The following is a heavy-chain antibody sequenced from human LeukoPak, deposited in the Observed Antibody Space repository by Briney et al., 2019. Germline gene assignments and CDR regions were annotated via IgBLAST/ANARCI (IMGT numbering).Heavy chain of an antibody. D-gene: IGHD3-22*01. CDR3: ARGSDYYDSSGYYGLYYYGMDV. J-gene: IGHJ6*02. Sequence: GASVKVSFKASGYTFTSYGISWVRQAPGQGLEWMGWISAYNGNTNYAQKLQGRVTMTTDTSTSTAYMELRSLRSDDTAVYYCARGSDYYDSSGYYGLYYYGMDVWGQGTTVTVSS. CDR2: ISAYNGNT. CDR1: GYTFTSYG. V-gene: IGHV1-18*01.